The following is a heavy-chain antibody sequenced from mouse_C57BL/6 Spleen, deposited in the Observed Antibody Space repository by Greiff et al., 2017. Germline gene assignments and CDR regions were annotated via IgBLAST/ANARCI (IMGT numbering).Heavy chain of an antibody. J-gene: IGHJ4*01. D-gene: IGHD4-1*01. CDR1: GFTFSSYA. Sequence: EVQGVESGEGLVKPGGSLKLSCAASGFTFSSYAMSWVRQTPEKRLEWVAYISSGGDYIYYAATVKGRFTISRDNARHTLELQMSSLKSEDTAMYYCTRARTGDYAMDYWGQGTSGTVSS. V-gene: IGHV5-9-1*02. CDR3: TRARTGDYAMDY. CDR2: ISSGGDYI.